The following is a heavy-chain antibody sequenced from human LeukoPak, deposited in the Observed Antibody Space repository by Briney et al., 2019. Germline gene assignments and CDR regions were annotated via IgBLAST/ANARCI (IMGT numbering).Heavy chain of an antibody. CDR1: GFTFSSYA. CDR3: AKDRGVSPHLDY. J-gene: IGHJ4*02. D-gene: IGHD2-8*01. Sequence: GGSLRLSCAASGFTFSSYAMSWVRQAPGKGLEWVSAISGSGGSTYYADSVKGRFTISRDNSKNTLYLQMNSLRAEDTAVYYSAKDRGVSPHLDYWGQGTLVTVSS. CDR2: ISGSGGST. V-gene: IGHV3-23*01.